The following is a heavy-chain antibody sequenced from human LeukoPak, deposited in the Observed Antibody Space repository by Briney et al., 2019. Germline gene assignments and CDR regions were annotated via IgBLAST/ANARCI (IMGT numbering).Heavy chain of an antibody. J-gene: IGHJ4*02. CDR3: AKDMAPRVVENIDY. CDR1: GFIFSSYA. D-gene: IGHD2-15*01. CDR2: ISGIVGST. V-gene: IGHV3-23*01. Sequence: PGGSLRLSCAASGFIFSSYAMRWVRQTPGEGLGWVSTISGIVGSTYYADSVKGRSTISRDNSKNTLYLQMKSLRAEDTAVYYCAKDMAPRVVENIDYWGQRTLVTVSS.